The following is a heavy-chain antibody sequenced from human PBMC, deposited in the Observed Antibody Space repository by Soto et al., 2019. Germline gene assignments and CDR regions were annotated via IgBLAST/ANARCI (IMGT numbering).Heavy chain of an antibody. D-gene: IGHD2-21*01. V-gene: IGHV3-15*01. J-gene: IGHJ4*02. Sequence: PGLSCAASGFTFSNAWMSWVRQAPGKGREWVGRIKSKTDGWTTDYAAPVKGRFTISRDDSKTTLYLQMNSLRADDTAIYYCATYHTFQYWGQGTLVTLSS. CDR3: ATYHTFQY. CDR2: IKSKTDGWTT. CDR1: GFTFSNAW.